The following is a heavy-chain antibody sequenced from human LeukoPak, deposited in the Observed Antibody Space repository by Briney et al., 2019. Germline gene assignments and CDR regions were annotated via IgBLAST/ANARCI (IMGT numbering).Heavy chain of an antibody. D-gene: IGHD5-12*01. CDR2: ISYDGSNK. CDR1: GFTFSSYA. V-gene: IGHV3-30-3*01. J-gene: IGHJ4*02. CDR3: ARDQGYSGYDFDY. Sequence: LRLSCAASGFTFSSYAMHWVRQAPGKGLEWVAVISYDGSNKYYADSVKGRFTISRDNSKNTLYLQMNSLRAEDTAVYYCARDQGYSGYDFDYWGQGTLVTVSS.